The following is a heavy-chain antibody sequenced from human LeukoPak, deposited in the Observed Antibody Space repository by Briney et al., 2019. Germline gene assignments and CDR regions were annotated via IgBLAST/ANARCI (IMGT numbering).Heavy chain of an antibody. CDR1: GFTFSSYD. J-gene: IGHJ3*02. CDR2: IGTAGDT. Sequence: GGSLRLSCAASGFTFSSYDMHWVRQATGKGLEWVSAIGTAGDTYYPGSVKGRFTISRENAKNSLYLQMNSLRAGDTAVYYCARVRGATGAFDIWGQGTMVTVSS. V-gene: IGHV3-13*01. D-gene: IGHD1-26*01. CDR3: ARVRGATGAFDI.